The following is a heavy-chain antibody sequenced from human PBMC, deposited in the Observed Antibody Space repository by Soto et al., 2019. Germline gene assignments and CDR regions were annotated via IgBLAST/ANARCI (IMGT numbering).Heavy chain of an antibody. CDR3: TRDRGYPDSFDL. D-gene: IGHD3-10*01. V-gene: IGHV3-7*01. Sequence: PGGSLRLSCTASGFRISDYWMSWVRQAPGNGLEWVANIKQDGSEEYYVDYVKGRFTISRDNAKNKLYLQMNSLRVEDTAVYYCTRDRGYPDSFDLWGQGTMVTVSS. CDR1: GFRISDYW. J-gene: IGHJ3*01. CDR2: IKQDGSEE.